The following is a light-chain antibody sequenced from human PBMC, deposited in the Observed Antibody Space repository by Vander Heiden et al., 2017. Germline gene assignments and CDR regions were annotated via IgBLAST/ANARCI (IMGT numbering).Light chain of an antibody. Sequence: NFMLTQPHPVSESPGKTVTISCTRSSGSIASNYVQWYQQRPGSSPTTVIYEDNQRPSGVPDRFSGSIDSSSNSASLTISGLKTEDEADYYCQSYDSSNVWVFGGGTKLTVL. CDR2: EDN. J-gene: IGLJ3*02. CDR3: QSYDSSNVWV. V-gene: IGLV6-57*01. CDR1: SGSIASNY.